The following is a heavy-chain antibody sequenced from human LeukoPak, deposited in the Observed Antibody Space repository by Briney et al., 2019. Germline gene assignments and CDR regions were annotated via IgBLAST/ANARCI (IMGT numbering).Heavy chain of an antibody. CDR3: AREALTGTTSRSAFDI. CDR1: GGSISSHY. D-gene: IGHD1-7*01. V-gene: IGHV4-59*11. J-gene: IGHJ3*02. CDR2: IYYSGST. Sequence: SETLPLTCTVSGGSISSHYGSLIRQPPGKGLEVIGYIYYSGSTNYNPSLKGRVTISVDTSKNQFSLKLRSVTAAATAVYYSAREALTGTTSRSAFDIWGQGTMVTVSS.